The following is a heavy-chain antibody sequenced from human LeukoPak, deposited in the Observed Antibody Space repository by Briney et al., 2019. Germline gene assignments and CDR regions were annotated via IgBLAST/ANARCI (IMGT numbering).Heavy chain of an antibody. V-gene: IGHV3-23*01. CDR3: ARVDEYSSSWYFRPNYYYYGMDV. CDR1: GFTFSSYA. CDR2: ISGSGGST. J-gene: IGHJ6*02. D-gene: IGHD6-13*01. Sequence: GGSLRLSCAPSGFTFSSYAMSWVRKAPGKGLEWVSAISGSGGSTYYADSVKGRFTISRDNAKNTLYLQMNSLRAEDTAVYYCARVDEYSSSWYFRPNYYYYGMDVWGQGTTVTVSS.